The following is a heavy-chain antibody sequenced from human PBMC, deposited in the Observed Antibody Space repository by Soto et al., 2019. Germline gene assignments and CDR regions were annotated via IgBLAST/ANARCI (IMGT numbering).Heavy chain of an antibody. CDR1: GFTFSSYG. CDR3: AKDQGY. V-gene: IGHV3-30*18. J-gene: IGHJ4*02. Sequence: QVQLVESGGGVVQPGRSLRLSCAASGFTFSSYGIHWVRQAPGKGLEWVAVISYDGSNKYYADSVKGRFTISRDNSKNTLYLQMNSLRAEDTAVYYCAKDQGYWGQGTLVTVSS. CDR2: ISYDGSNK.